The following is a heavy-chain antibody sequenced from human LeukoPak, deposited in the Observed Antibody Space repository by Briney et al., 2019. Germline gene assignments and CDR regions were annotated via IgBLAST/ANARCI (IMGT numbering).Heavy chain of an antibody. CDR2: INPNSGGT. CDR3: ARGITIYGVMIIYFDS. D-gene: IGHD3-3*01. Sequence: ASVKVSCKASGYTFTGYYMHWVRQAPGQGLEWMGWINPNSGGTNYAQRLQGRVTMTRDTSISTAYMELTNLSSDDTAVYYCARGITIYGVMIIYFDSWGQGTLVTVSS. CDR1: GYTFTGYY. V-gene: IGHV1-2*02. J-gene: IGHJ4*02.